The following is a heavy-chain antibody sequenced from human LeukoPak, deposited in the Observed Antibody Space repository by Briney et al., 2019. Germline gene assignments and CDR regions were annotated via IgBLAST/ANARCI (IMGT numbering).Heavy chain of an antibody. CDR2: IKQDGSEK. CDR1: GFTFSYYW. D-gene: IGHD6-13*01. J-gene: IGHJ6*02. V-gene: IGHV3-7*01. Sequence: GGSLRLSCAASGFTFSYYWMSWVRQAPGKGLEWVAIIKQDGSEKYYVDSVKGRFTISRDNAKNSLYLQMNSLRAEDTAVYYCARWDGAAAGRNYDFYGVDVWGQGTTVTVSS. CDR3: ARWDGAAAGRNYDFYGVDV.